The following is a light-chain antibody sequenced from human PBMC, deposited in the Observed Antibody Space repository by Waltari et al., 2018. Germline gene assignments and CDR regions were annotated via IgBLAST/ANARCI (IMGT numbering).Light chain of an antibody. J-gene: IGLJ3*02. CDR2: NTS. V-gene: IGLV8-61*01. CDR3: VRYMGSGIRM. CDR1: SVSVPTHNY. Sequence: QTVVTQEPSVSVSPGGTVTLTCGLRSVSVPTHNYPSWYQQTPGQAPRTVNDNTSTRSSGVPDRCSGSILGNKAALTITGAQADDESDYYCVRYMGSGIRMFGGGTKLTVL.